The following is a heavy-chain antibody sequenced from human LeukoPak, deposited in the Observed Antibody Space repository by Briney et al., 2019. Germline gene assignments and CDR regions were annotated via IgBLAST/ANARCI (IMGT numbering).Heavy chain of an antibody. Sequence: SETLSLTCTVSGGSISSGSYYWSWIRQPAGKGLEWIGRIYTSGSTNYNPSLKSRVTISVDTSKNQFSLKLSSVTAADTAVYYCASLRTGDEGYWGQGTLATVSS. CDR3: ASLRTGDEGY. V-gene: IGHV4-61*02. CDR1: GGSISSGSYY. D-gene: IGHD7-27*01. CDR2: IYTSGST. J-gene: IGHJ4*02.